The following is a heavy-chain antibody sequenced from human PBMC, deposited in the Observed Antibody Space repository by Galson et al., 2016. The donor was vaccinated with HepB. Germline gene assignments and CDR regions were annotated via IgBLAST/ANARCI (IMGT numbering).Heavy chain of an antibody. CDR3: ARDLMSPYNWFDP. V-gene: IGHV3-74*01. CDR1: GLSFSNDA. CDR2: ISSDGSST. J-gene: IGHJ5*02. Sequence: SLRLSCAASGLSFSNDAMSWVRQAPGKGLVWVSRISSDGSSTSYADSVKGRFTISRDNAKNTLYLQMNSLRAEDTAVYYCARDLMSPYNWFDPWGQGALVTVSS.